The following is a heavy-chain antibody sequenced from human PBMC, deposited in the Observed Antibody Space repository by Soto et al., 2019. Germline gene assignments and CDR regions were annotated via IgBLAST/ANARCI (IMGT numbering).Heavy chain of an antibody. CDR2: INHSGST. V-gene: IGHV4-34*01. J-gene: IGHJ6*03. CDR3: AREMNNYYYYYMDV. Sequence: QVQLQQWGAGLLKPSETLSLTCAVYGGSFSGYYWSWIRQPPGKGLEWIGEINHSGSTNYNPSLQSRVTISVDTSKNQFSLKLSSVTAADTAVYYCAREMNNYYYYYMDVWGKGTAVTVSS. CDR1: GGSFSGYY.